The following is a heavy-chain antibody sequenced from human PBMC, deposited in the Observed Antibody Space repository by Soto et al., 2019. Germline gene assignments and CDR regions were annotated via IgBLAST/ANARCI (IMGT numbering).Heavy chain of an antibody. D-gene: IGHD5-18*01. CDR1: GGSVSSNTYY. CDR2: IYFSGTT. V-gene: IGHV4-39*01. CDR3: ASYSYGYLT. J-gene: IGHJ5*02. Sequence: SETLSLTCTVSGGSVSSNTYYWGWVRQPPGKGLEWIGSIYFSGTTYYNPSLKSQVTISADTSKNQLSLNLTSVTAADTAVYYCASYSYGYLTWGQGSLVT.